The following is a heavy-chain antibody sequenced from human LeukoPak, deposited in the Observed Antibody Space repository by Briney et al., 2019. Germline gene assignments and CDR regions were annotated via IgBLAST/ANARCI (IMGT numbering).Heavy chain of an antibody. Sequence: ASVKVSCKASGYTFTGYYMHWVRQAPGQGLEWMGWISAYNGNTNYAQKLQGRVTMTTDTSTSTAYMELRSLRSDDTAVYYCARWGYSGYDFDYWGQGTLVTVSS. CDR2: ISAYNGNT. CDR1: GYTFTGYY. J-gene: IGHJ4*02. CDR3: ARWGYSGYDFDY. V-gene: IGHV1-18*04. D-gene: IGHD5-12*01.